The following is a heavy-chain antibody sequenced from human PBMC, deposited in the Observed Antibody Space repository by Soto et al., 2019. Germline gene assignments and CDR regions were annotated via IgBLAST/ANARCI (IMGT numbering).Heavy chain of an antibody. CDR2: ISYSGTT. V-gene: IGHV4-30-4*01. Sequence: QVQLQESGPGLVKPSQTLSLTCTVSGGSISSGNYYWSWIRQPPGKGLEWIGFISYSGTTHYSASLRSRVSISVATSKNQFSLDLSSVTAADPAVYYCATMGTPVTGLYYFDYWGQGTLVTVSS. D-gene: IGHD4-17*01. CDR1: GGSISSGNYY. J-gene: IGHJ4*02. CDR3: ATMGTPVTGLYYFDY.